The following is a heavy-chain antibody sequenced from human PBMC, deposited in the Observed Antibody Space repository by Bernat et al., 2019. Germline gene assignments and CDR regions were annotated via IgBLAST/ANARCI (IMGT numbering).Heavy chain of an antibody. CDR2: INWNSGNL. CDR1: GFSFDDYA. V-gene: IGHV3-9*01. D-gene: IGHD6-19*01. CDR3: AKVVAGTFGAFDS. Sequence: EVQLVESGGGLIQPGSSLRLSCAASGFSFDDYAMHWVRQAPGKGLEWVSGINWNSGNLGYADSVKGRFTIYRDNAKNSLDLQMNSLRAEDTALYFCAKVVAGTFGAFDSWGQRTLVTVSS. J-gene: IGHJ4*02.